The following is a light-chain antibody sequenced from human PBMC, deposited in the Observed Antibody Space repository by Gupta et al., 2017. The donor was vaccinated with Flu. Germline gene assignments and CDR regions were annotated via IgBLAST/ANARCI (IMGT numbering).Light chain of an antibody. CDR3: AAWDDSLAGVV. CDR1: SSSIAWKP. J-gene: IGLJ2*01. CDR2: SDD. Sequence: QSVLTQPPSASATPGQRVTISCSGSSSSIAWKPVSWYQQLPEKAPKLLIYSDDQRPSGVPDRISGSKSGTSASLAISGLQSEDEADYYCAAWDDSLAGVVFGGRTTLTVL. V-gene: IGLV1-44*01.